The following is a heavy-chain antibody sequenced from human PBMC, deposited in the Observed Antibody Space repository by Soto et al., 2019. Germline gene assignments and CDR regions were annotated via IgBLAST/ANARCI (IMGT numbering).Heavy chain of an antibody. CDR3: ARSQGSSTSLEIYYYYYYGMDV. CDR1: GGTFSSYA. J-gene: IGHJ6*02. V-gene: IGHV1-69*01. D-gene: IGHD2-2*01. CDR2: IIPISGTA. Sequence: QVQLVQSGAEVKKPGSSVKVSCKASGGTFSSYAISWVRQAPGQGLEWMGGIIPISGTANYAQKFQGRVTITADESKSTAYMERSSLRSEDTAVYYGARSQGSSTSLEIYYYYYYGMDVWGQGTTVTVSS.